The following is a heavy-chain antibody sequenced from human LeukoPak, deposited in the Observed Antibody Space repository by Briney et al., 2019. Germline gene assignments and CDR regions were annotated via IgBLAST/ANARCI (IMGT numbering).Heavy chain of an antibody. V-gene: IGHV4-28*03. J-gene: IGHJ5*02. CDR2: IYYSGST. CDR1: GYSISSSNW. CDR3: AGGRGFDP. Sequence: SETLSLTCAVSGYSISSSNWWGWIRQPPGKGLEWIGYIYYSGSTNYNPSLKSRVTISVDTSKNQFSLKLSSVTAADTAVYYCAGGRGFDPWGQGTLVTVSS.